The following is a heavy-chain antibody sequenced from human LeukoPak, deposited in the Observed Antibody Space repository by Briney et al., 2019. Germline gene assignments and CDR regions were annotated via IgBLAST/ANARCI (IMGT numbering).Heavy chain of an antibody. D-gene: IGHD2-15*01. CDR1: GFTFSSYG. J-gene: IGHJ6*03. Sequence: GGSLRLSCAASGFTFSSYGMSWVRQAPGKGLEWVSAISATGGTTYYADSVKGRFTISRDNSKNTLYLQMNSLRAEDTAIYYCAKNGDRGAYCSGGSCYPYYYYYIDVWGKGTTVTISS. CDR2: ISATGGTT. CDR3: AKNGDRGAYCSGGSCYPYYYYYIDV. V-gene: IGHV3-23*01.